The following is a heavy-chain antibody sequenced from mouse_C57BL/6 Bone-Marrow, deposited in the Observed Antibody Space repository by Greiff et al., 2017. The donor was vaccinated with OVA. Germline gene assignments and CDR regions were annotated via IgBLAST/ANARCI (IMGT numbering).Heavy chain of an antibody. Sequence: EVKLMESGGDLVKPGGSLKLSCAASGFTFSSYGMSWVRQTPDKRLEWVATISSGGSYTYYPDSVKGRFTISRDNAKNTLYLQMSSLKSEDTAMYYCARHEDGYYYGSIAYWGQGTLVIVSA. V-gene: IGHV5-6*01. CDR2: ISSGGSYT. CDR3: ARHEDGYYYGSIAY. D-gene: IGHD1-1*01. CDR1: GFTFSSYG. J-gene: IGHJ3*01.